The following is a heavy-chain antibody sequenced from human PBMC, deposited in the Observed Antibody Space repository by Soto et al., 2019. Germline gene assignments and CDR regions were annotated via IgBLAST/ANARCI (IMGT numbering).Heavy chain of an antibody. CDR1: GGSISSGGYS. D-gene: IGHD2-21*02. CDR3: ARGSPVATDY. J-gene: IGHJ4*02. CDR2: IYHSGST. V-gene: IGHV4-30-2*01. Sequence: SETLSLTCAVSGGSISSGGYSWSWIRQPPGKGLEWIGYIYHSGSTYYNPSLKSRVTISVDRSKNQFSLKLSSVTAADTAVYYCARGSPVATDYWGQGTLVTVPQ.